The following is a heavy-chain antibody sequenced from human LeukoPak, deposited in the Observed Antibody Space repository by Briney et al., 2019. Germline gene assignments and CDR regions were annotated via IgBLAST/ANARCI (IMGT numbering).Heavy chain of an antibody. CDR3: TRAGDGFDI. D-gene: IGHD3-10*01. Sequence: PGGSLRLSCAASGFTLTSYWMHWLRHAPGKGLVWCSRINGDGSRTYYADSVKGRFTISRDNAKNTLYLQMNTLTVEDTAVYYCTRAGDGFDIWGQGTRVTVSS. V-gene: IGHV3-74*01. CDR2: INGDGSRT. CDR1: GFTLTSYW. J-gene: IGHJ3*02.